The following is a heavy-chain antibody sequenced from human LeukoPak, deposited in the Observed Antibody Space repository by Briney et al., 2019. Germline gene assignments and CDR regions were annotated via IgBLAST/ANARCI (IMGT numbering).Heavy chain of an antibody. CDR1: GGSFSGYY. CDR3: ARGLVAAAGLYYYYYYMDV. J-gene: IGHJ6*03. V-gene: IGHV4-34*01. Sequence: SETLSLTCAVYGGSFSGYYWSWIRQPPGKGLEWTGEINHSGSTNYNPSLKSRVTISVDTSKNQFSLKLSSVTAADTAVYYCARGLVAAAGLYYYYYYMDVWGKGTTVTVPS. CDR2: INHSGST. D-gene: IGHD6-13*01.